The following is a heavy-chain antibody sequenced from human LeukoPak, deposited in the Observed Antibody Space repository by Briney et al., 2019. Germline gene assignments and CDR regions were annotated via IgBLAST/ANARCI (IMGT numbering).Heavy chain of an antibody. J-gene: IGHJ4*02. D-gene: IGHD1-26*01. CDR2: IYYGGST. CDR3: ARVTIVGATRGHYFDY. CDR1: GGSISSGDYY. Sequence: SETLSLTCTVSGGSISSGDYYWSWIRQPPGKGLEWIGYIYYGGSTYYNPSLKSRVTISVDTSKNQFSLKLSSVTAADTAVYYCARVTIVGATRGHYFDYWGQGTLVTVSS. V-gene: IGHV4-30-4*01.